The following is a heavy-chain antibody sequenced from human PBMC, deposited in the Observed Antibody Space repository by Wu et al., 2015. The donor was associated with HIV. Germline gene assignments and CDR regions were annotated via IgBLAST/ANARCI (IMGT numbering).Heavy chain of an antibody. V-gene: IGHV1-2*02. Sequence: QVQLVQSGAEVKKPGASVRISCKASGYTFTAYYMHWVRQAPGQGLEWMGWINPNTGDTKYVQSVQGRVTMTRDTSISTAYMDLSRLTSDDTAIYYCARVRGLYNYDSSGSTQAAFDIWAKGIDHRLF. D-gene: IGHD3-22*01. CDR2: INPNTGDT. CDR3: ARVRGLYNYDSSGSTQAAFDI. CDR1: GYTFTAYY. J-gene: IGHJ3*02.